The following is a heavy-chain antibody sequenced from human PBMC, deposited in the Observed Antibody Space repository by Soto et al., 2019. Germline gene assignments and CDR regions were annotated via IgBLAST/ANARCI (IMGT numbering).Heavy chain of an antibody. D-gene: IGHD3-22*01. CDR3: AKGRESSGSYRPFDY. CDR2: ISAGAVAT. Sequence: PGGSLRLSCAASGFTVSSYAMSWVRQAAGKGLEWVSAISAGAVATNYADSVKGRFTISRDNSKNTLYLQMNSLRAEDTAVYYCAKGRESSGSYRPFDYWGQGALVTVSS. V-gene: IGHV3-23*01. J-gene: IGHJ4*02. CDR1: GFTVSSYA.